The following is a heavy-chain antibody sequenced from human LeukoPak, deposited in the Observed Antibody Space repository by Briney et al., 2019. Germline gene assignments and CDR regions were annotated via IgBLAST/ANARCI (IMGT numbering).Heavy chain of an antibody. CDR3: ARDPHPTVAATDYFDY. V-gene: IGHV3-30-3*01. D-gene: IGHD6-19*01. CDR1: GFTSSSYA. J-gene: IGHJ4*02. Sequence: GGSLRLSCAASGFTSSSYAMHWVRQAPGKGLEWVAVISYDGSNKYYADSVKGRFTISRDNSKNTLYLQMNSLRAEDTAVYYCARDPHPTVAATDYFDYWGQGTLVTVSS. CDR2: ISYDGSNK.